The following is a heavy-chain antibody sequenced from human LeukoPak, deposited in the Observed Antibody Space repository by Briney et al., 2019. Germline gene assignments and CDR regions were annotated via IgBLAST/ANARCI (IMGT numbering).Heavy chain of an antibody. CDR1: GFTLSDYY. CDR3: ARATYPLRMAFDI. Sequence: PGGSLRLSCAASGFTLSDYYMNWIRQAPGKGLEWVSVIYSGGSTYYADSVKGRFTISRDNSKNTLYLQMNSLRAEDTAVYYCARATYPLRMAFDIWGQGTMVTVSS. CDR2: IYSGGST. D-gene: IGHD2/OR15-2a*01. V-gene: IGHV3-53*01. J-gene: IGHJ3*02.